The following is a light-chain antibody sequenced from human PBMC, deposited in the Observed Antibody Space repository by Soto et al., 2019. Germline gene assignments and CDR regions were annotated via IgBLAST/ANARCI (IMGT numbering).Light chain of an antibody. CDR2: GAS. V-gene: IGKV3-20*01. CDR1: QSVSSSY. Sequence: EIVLTQSPGTLSLSPGERATLSCRASQSVSSSYLAWYQQKPGQDPRLLIYGASSRATGIPDRFSGSGSGTDFTLTISRLEREDLAVSYCQPYDSSPGTFGQGTKLAIK. CDR3: QPYDSSPGT. J-gene: IGKJ1*01.